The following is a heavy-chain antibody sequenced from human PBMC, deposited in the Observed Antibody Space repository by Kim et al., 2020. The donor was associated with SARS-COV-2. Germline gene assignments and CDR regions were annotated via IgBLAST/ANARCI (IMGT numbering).Heavy chain of an antibody. Sequence: ADSVKGRFTISRDNAKNSLYLQMNSLRAEDTAVYYCARVRQLVLSYFDYWGQGTLVTVSS. CDR3: ARVRQLVLSYFDY. V-gene: IGHV3-21*01. D-gene: IGHD6-6*01. J-gene: IGHJ4*02.